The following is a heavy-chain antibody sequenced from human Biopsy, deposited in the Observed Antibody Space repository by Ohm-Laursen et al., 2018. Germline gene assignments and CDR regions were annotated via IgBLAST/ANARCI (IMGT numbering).Heavy chain of an antibody. J-gene: IGHJ3*02. CDR3: AGRPWPNAFDI. CDR1: GGSVNSYS. V-gene: IGHV4-59*02. Sequence: SETLSLTCTVSGGSVNSYSWSWIRQPPGKGLEWIGSIYHSGSTYYNPSLKSRVTISVDTSRNQFSLKLSSVTAADTAVYYCAGRPWPNAFDIWGQGTMVTVSS. D-gene: IGHD5-12*01. CDR2: IYHSGST.